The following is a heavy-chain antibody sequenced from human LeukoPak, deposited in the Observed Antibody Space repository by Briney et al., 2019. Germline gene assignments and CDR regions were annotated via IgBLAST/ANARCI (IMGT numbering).Heavy chain of an antibody. Sequence: ASVKVSCKASGYTFTSYYMHWVRQAPGQGLEWMGIINPSGGSTSYAQKFQGRVTMTRDTSTSTVYMELSSLRSEDTAVYYCARGPHYYDSSGTYYMDVWGKGTTVTVSS. CDR2: INPSGGST. J-gene: IGHJ6*03. CDR1: GYTFTSYY. V-gene: IGHV1-46*01. CDR3: ARGPHYYDSSGTYYMDV. D-gene: IGHD3-22*01.